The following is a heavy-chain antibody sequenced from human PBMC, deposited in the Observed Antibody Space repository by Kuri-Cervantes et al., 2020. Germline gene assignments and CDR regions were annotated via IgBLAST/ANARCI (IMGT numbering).Heavy chain of an antibody. J-gene: IGHJ3*02. CDR1: GFNFSSYG. D-gene: IGHD2-8*01. V-gene: IGHV3-30*03. CDR3: AREGPPLYSDAFDI. Sequence: GGSLRLSCAASGFNFSSYGMHWVRQAPGKGLEWVGVISYDGSNKYYADSVKGRFTISRDNSKHTLYLQMNSLRAEVTAVYLCAREGPPLYSDAFDIWGQGTMVTVSS. CDR2: ISYDGSNK.